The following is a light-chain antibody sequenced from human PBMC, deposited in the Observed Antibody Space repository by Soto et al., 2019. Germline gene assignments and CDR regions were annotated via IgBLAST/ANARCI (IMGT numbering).Light chain of an antibody. CDR2: LGS. Sequence: DIVMTQSQLSLPVTPGEPASISCRSSQSLLHSNGYNYLDWYLQKPGQSPQLLIYLGSNRASGVPDRFSGSGSGPDFTLKISRVEAEDVGVYYCMQALQTRWTFGQGTKVEIK. J-gene: IGKJ1*01. CDR3: MQALQTRWT. V-gene: IGKV2-28*01. CDR1: QSLLHSNGYNY.